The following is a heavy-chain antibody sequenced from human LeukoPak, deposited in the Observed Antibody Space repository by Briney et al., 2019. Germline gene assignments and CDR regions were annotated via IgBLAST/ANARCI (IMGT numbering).Heavy chain of an antibody. J-gene: IGHJ4*02. CDR3: ARGSSGVRGVPSLDY. V-gene: IGHV4-39*07. CDR1: GGSISSSSYY. D-gene: IGHD3-10*01. Sequence: SETLSLTCTVSGGSISSSSYYWGWIRQPPGKGLEWIGSIYYSGTTNYNPSLKSRVTISVDTSKNQFSLKLSSVTAADTAVYYCARGSSGVRGVPSLDYWGQGTLVTVSS. CDR2: IYYSGTT.